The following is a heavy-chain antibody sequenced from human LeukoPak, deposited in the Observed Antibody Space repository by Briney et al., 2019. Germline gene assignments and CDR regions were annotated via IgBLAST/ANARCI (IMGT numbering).Heavy chain of an antibody. CDR2: INHSGST. Sequence: SETLSLTCTVSGGSISSGSYYWSWIRQPPGKGLEWIGEINHSGSTNYNPSLKSRVTISVDTSKNQFSLKLSSVTAADTAVYYCARAAYGSGSYYLNLFDYWGQGTLVTVSS. V-gene: IGHV4-39*07. CDR3: ARAAYGSGSYYLNLFDY. D-gene: IGHD3-10*01. CDR1: GGSISSGSYY. J-gene: IGHJ4*02.